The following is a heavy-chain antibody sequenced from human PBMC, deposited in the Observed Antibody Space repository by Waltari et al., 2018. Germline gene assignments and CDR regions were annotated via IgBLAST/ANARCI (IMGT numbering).Heavy chain of an antibody. CDR3: ADGLRVRGVI. J-gene: IGHJ4*02. Sequence: ITLKASCLTLLKPTQTLTLTCTFSGFPLSTRGVGVDWIRQPPGKALEWLALISWDDDKRYSPSLKNRLTTTTDTSKIQLVLTMTNMDPVDTATDYCADGLRVRGVIWGQGTLVTVSS. D-gene: IGHD3-10*01. CDR2: ISWDDDK. V-gene: IGHV2-5*02. CDR1: GFPLSTRGVG.